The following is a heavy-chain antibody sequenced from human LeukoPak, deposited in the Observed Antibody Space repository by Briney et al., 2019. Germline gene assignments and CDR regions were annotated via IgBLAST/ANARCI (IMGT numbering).Heavy chain of an antibody. J-gene: IGHJ4*02. V-gene: IGHV3-33*01. CDR1: GFTFSSYD. CDR2: IWYDGSNK. Sequence: PGGSLRLSCAASGFTFSSYDMHWVRQAPGKGLEWVAVIWYDGSNKYYADSVKGRFTISRDNAKNSLYLQMNSLRAEDTAVYYCARDLYYYDSSGYYPPPFDYWGQGTLVTVSS. CDR3: ARDLYYYDSSGYYPPPFDY. D-gene: IGHD3-22*01.